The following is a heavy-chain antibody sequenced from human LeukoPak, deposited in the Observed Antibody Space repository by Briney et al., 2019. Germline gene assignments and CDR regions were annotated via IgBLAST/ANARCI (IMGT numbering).Heavy chain of an antibody. V-gene: IGHV3-48*04. J-gene: IGHJ4*02. Sequence: GGSLRLSCAASGFTFSSYSMNWVRQAPGKGLEWVSYISSSSSTIYYADSVKGRFTISRDNAKNSLYLQMNSLRAEDTAVYYCARESRVYDSSGYYYGGGLWDFDYWGQGTLVTVSS. CDR3: ARESRVYDSSGYYYGGGLWDFDY. CDR1: GFTFSSYS. D-gene: IGHD3-22*01. CDR2: ISSSSSTI.